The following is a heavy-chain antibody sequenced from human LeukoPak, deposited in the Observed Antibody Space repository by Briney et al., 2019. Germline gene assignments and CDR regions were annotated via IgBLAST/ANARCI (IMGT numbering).Heavy chain of an antibody. CDR2: ISGSGGRT. J-gene: IGHJ4*02. V-gene: IGHV3-23*01. D-gene: IGHD4-17*01. Sequence: PGGSLRLSCAASGFTFSNYAMSWVRQARGKGLEWVSAISGSGGRTYDADSVKGRFTISRDNSMNTLYLQMNSLRAEDTAVYYCAKARNGDPPYYFDYWGQGTLVTVSS. CDR3: AKARNGDPPYYFDY. CDR1: GFTFSNYA.